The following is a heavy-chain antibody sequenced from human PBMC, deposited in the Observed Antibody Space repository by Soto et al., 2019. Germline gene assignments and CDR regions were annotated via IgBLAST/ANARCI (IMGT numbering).Heavy chain of an antibody. J-gene: IGHJ6*02. D-gene: IGHD1-26*01. V-gene: IGHV1-58*01. CDR2: IVVGSGNT. CDR1: GFTFTSSA. CDR3: AADSGSYYGVYYYGMDV. Sequence: GASVKVSCQASGFTFTSSAVQWVRQARGQRLEWIGWIVVGSGNTNYAQKFQERVTITRDMSTSTAYMELSSLRSEDTAAYYCAADSGSYYGVYYYGMDVWGQGTTVTVSS.